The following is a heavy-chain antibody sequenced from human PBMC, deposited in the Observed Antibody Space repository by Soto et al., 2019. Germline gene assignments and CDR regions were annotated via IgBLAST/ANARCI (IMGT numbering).Heavy chain of an antibody. CDR1: GYTFSNFG. V-gene: IGHV1-18*01. Sequence: QVQLVQSGAEVKKPGASVKVSCKASGYTFSNFGISCVRQAPGQGLEWMGWISGYNGNTDDRQKLQGRVNMTIDTSTSTAYMDLRSLRSDDTAVYYCARAEAYSSSWYALDVWGQGTTVTVSS. CDR2: ISGYNGNT. CDR3: ARAEAYSSSWYALDV. D-gene: IGHD6-13*01. J-gene: IGHJ6*02.